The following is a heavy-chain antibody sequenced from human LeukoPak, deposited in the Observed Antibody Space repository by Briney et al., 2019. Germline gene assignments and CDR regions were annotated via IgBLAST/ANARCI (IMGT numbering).Heavy chain of an antibody. CDR1: GFTFSNYG. D-gene: IGHD1-7*01. CDR2: IGSNGRSQ. CDR3: AKEATPHIGTYYAN. V-gene: IGHV3-33*06. J-gene: IGHJ4*02. Sequence: SGRSLRLSCAASGFTFSNYGMHWVRQAPGKGLEWVAVIGSNGRSQYYADSVKGRFTVSRDNSKETLFLQMNSLRAEDTAVYCCAKEATPHIGTYYANWGQGTLVTVSS.